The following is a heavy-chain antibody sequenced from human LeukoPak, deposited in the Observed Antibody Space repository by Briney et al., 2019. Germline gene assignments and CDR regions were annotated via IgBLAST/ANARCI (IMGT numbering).Heavy chain of an antibody. D-gene: IGHD3-10*01. Sequence: SVKVSCKASGGTFSSYAISWVRQAPGQGLEWMGRIIPILGIANYAQKFQGRVTITADKSTSTAYMELSSLRSEDTAVYYCAVGQTMVRGVIRAADDYWGQGTLVTVSS. CDR3: AVGQTMVRGVIRAADDY. CDR2: IIPILGIA. V-gene: IGHV1-69*04. CDR1: GGTFSSYA. J-gene: IGHJ4*02.